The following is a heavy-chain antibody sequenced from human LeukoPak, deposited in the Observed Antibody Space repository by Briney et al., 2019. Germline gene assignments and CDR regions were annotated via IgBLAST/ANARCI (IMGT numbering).Heavy chain of an antibody. CDR3: ARGVAAPGTGGLSWFDP. V-gene: IGHV4-59*01. J-gene: IGHJ5*02. Sequence: PSETLSLTCNVSGGSIGSYYWSWIRQPPGKGLEWIGYIYSSGSTNYNPSLKSRVTISLGTSKNQFSLKLSFVTAADTAVYYCARGVAAPGTGGLSWFDPWGQGTLVTVSS. CDR2: IYSSGST. CDR1: GGSIGSYY. D-gene: IGHD6-13*01.